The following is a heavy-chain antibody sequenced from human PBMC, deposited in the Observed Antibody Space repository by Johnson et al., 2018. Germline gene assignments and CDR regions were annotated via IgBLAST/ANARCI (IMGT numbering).Heavy chain of an antibody. CDR3: ARDYGGNDAFDI. J-gene: IGHJ3*02. V-gene: IGHV3-49*05. CDR2: IRSKAYGGTP. D-gene: IGHD4-23*01. CDR1: GFTFGDYA. Sequence: EVQLVESGGGLVKPGRSLRLSCTASGFTFGDYAMSWFRQAPGKGLEWVGFIRSKAYGGTPEYAASVTGRFTITRDDSESIAYLQMNSLKTEDTSVYYCARDYGGNDAFDIWGQGTMVTVAS.